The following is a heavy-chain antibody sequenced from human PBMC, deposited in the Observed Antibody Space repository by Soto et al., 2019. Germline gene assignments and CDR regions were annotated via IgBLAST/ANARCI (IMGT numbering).Heavy chain of an antibody. Sequence: QVQLQESGPGLVKSSETLSVTCTVSGGSISSHYWSWIRQPPGKGLEWIGYIYYSGNTNYNPSLKSRVTILVDTSKNLFSLKLNSVTAADTAVYYCARGSGWYYYWGQGTLVTVSS. CDR1: GGSISSHY. V-gene: IGHV4-59*08. D-gene: IGHD6-19*01. J-gene: IGHJ4*02. CDR3: ARGSGWYYY. CDR2: IYYSGNT.